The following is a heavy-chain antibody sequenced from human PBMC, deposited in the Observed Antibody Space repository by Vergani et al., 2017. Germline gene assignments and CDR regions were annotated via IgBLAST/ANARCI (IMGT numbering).Heavy chain of an antibody. CDR2: INHSGST. D-gene: IGHD3-22*01. V-gene: IGHV4-34*01. Sequence: QVQLQQWGAGLLKPSETLSLTCAVYGGSFSGYYWSWIRQPPGKGLEWIGEINHSGSTNYNPSLKSRVTISVDTSKNQFSLKLSSVTAADTAVYYCARFDTYYYDSSGYIDXFDIWGQGTMVTVSS. CDR1: GGSFSGYY. J-gene: IGHJ3*02. CDR3: ARFDTYYYDSSGYIDXFDI.